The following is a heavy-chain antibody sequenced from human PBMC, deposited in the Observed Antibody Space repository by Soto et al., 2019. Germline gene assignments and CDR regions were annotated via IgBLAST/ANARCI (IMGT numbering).Heavy chain of an antibody. Sequence: SETLSLTCTVSGGSISSGDYYWSWIRQPPGKGLEWIGYIYYSGSTYYNPSLKSRVTISVDTSKNQFSLKLSSVTAADTAVYYCASIMVRGVIMVGKIDYWGQGTLVTVSS. CDR1: GGSISSGDYY. J-gene: IGHJ4*02. CDR3: ASIMVRGVIMVGKIDY. D-gene: IGHD3-10*01. CDR2: IYYSGST. V-gene: IGHV4-30-4*01.